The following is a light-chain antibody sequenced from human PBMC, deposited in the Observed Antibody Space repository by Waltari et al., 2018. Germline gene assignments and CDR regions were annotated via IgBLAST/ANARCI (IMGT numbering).Light chain of an antibody. CDR2: GAS. Sequence: EIAVTQSPATLSVSPGERAALSCRTSQSVSSNLAWYQHKPGQTPRLLIYGASTRVTGIPAKFSGSGSRTEFTLTISNMQSEDCAVYYCQQYNNWPQTFGRGTKVEIK. J-gene: IGKJ1*01. CDR1: QSVSSN. CDR3: QQYNNWPQT. V-gene: IGKV3-15*01.